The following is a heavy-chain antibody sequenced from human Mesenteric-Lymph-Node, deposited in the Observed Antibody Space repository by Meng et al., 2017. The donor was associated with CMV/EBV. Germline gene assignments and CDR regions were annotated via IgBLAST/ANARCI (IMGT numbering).Heavy chain of an antibody. V-gene: IGHV3-21*01. CDR3: ARGSSSSWYYYGMDV. J-gene: IGHJ6*02. D-gene: IGHD6-13*01. CDR1: GFTFSSYS. CDR2: ISSSSSYI. Sequence: ESLKISCAASGFTFSSYSMNWVRQAPGKGLEWVSSISSSSSYIYYADSVKGRFTISRDNAKNSLYLQMNSLRAEDTAVYYCARGSSSSWYYYGMDVWGQGTTVTVSS.